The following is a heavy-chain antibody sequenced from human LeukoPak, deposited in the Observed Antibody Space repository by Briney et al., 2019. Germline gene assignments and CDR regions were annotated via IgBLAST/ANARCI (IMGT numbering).Heavy chain of an antibody. D-gene: IGHD2-8*01. Sequence: GGSLRLSCAASGFTFSSYGMHWVRQAPGKGLEWVANINQDGSQTFYVDSVKGRFTISRDNPGISVYLQMNSLRAEDTAVYYCARLMFLWPPIYFDYWGQGTLVTVSS. CDR3: ARLMFLWPPIYFDY. CDR1: GFTFSSYG. V-gene: IGHV3-7*01. CDR2: INQDGSQT. J-gene: IGHJ4*02.